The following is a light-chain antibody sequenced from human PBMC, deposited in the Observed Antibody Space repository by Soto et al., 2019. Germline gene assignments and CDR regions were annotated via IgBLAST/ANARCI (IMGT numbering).Light chain of an antibody. CDR2: HES. CDR1: QSVSSD. V-gene: IGKV3-15*01. J-gene: IGKJ1*01. Sequence: EVVMTQSPAALSVSPGERATLSCRASQSVSSDLAWYQQKPGQSPRLLIFHESDRATGVPARISGSGSGTEFTLTISSLQSEDFAVYYCQQYSHWPRTFGQGTKVEVK. CDR3: QQYSHWPRT.